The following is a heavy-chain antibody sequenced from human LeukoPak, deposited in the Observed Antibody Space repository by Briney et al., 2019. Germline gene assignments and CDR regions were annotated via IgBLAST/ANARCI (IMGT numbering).Heavy chain of an antibody. J-gene: IGHJ4*02. CDR2: IYPGDSDT. Sequence: GESLKISCKASGYNFTNYWIGWVRQMAGQGLEWMGIIYPGDSDTRYSPSFQGQVTISADKSISTAYLQWSSLRASDTAMYFCARRDSGFEFFDSWGQGTLVTVSS. CDR3: ARRDSGFEFFDS. V-gene: IGHV5-51*01. D-gene: IGHD5-12*01. CDR1: GYNFTNYW.